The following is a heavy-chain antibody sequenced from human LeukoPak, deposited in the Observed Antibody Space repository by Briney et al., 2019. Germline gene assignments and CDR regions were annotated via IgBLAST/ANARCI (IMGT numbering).Heavy chain of an antibody. CDR3: ARAYPDYYDSSGYYSRFDY. CDR2: IYSSGST. J-gene: IGHJ4*02. Sequence: PSQPLSLPSIFPVGSLGGGGYTWSWFRQPQGKALEWLGTIYSSGSTYYNPSLKSRVTISVDTSKNQFSLKLSSVTAADTAVYYCARAYPDYYDSSGYYSRFDYWGQGTLVTVSS. D-gene: IGHD3-22*01. V-gene: IGHV4-31*03. CDR1: VGSLGGGGYT.